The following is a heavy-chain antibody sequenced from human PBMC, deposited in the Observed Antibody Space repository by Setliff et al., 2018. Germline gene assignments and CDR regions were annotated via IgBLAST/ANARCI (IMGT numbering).Heavy chain of an antibody. J-gene: IGHJ4*02. V-gene: IGHV1-3*01. CDR2: IHAGSSNT. Sequence: GASVKVSCKASGYSFSSNAFHWVRQAPGQTLEWMGWIHAGSSNTLYSQRFQDRITISRDTSATTVHMELSSLRSDDTPVYYCARMSTSGPHYDYWGQGTLVTVSS. CDR1: GYSFSSNA. CDR3: ARMSTSGPHYDY. D-gene: IGHD2-8*02.